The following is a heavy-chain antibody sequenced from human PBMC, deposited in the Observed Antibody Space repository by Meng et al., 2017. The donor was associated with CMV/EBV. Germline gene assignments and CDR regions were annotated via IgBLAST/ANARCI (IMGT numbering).Heavy chain of an antibody. CDR3: AREIGYYDSSGYIDY. CDR2: ISSSGSTI. CDR1: GGSFSGYY. V-gene: IGHV3-11*04. Sequence: GGSLRLSCAVYGGSFSGYYWSWIRQPPGKGLEWVSYISSSGSTIYYADSVKGRFTISRDNAKNSLYLQMNSLRAEDTAVYYCAREIGYYDSSGYIDYWGQGTLVTVSS. J-gene: IGHJ4*02. D-gene: IGHD3-22*01.